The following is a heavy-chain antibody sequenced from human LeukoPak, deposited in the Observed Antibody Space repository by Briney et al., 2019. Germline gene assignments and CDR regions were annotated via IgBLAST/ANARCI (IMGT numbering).Heavy chain of an antibody. V-gene: IGHV4-59*11. Sequence: SETLSLTCSVSGGSISSHYWSWIRQPPGKALEWIGYIYHSGGNSYNPSLKSRVTISLDTSKNQLSLQLSSVTAADTAVYYCAKVGSYDSSGYYFSDWGQGTLVTVSS. CDR2: IYHSGGN. D-gene: IGHD3-22*01. J-gene: IGHJ4*02. CDR1: GGSISSHY. CDR3: AKVGSYDSSGYYFSD.